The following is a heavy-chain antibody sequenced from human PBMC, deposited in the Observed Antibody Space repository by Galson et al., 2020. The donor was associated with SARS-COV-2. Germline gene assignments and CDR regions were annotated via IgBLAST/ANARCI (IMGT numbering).Heavy chain of an antibody. D-gene: IGHD1-26*01. V-gene: IGHV3-21*01. CDR1: GFTFGNYA. CDR2: ISSSSSYI. Sequence: NSGGSLRLSCAGSGFTFGNYAMSWVRQAPGKGLEWVSSISSSSSYIHYADSVKGRFTISRDNAKSSLFLQMNSLRADDTAVYYCAKSRGELLDYWGQGTLVTVSS. CDR3: AKSRGELLDY. J-gene: IGHJ4*02.